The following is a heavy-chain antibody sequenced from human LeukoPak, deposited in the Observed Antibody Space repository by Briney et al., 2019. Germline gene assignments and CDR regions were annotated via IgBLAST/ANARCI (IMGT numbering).Heavy chain of an antibody. D-gene: IGHD1-1*01. V-gene: IGHV1-2*02. Sequence: ASVKVSCKASAYIFSDYFMYWVRQAPGQGLEWMGWINPNSGGTDYAQNFQGRVSMTRDMSINTAYMELTGLRSDDTAVYYCAREHAWNPIAFDIWGQGTMVTVSS. CDR1: AYIFSDYF. CDR3: AREHAWNPIAFDI. CDR2: INPNSGGT. J-gene: IGHJ3*02.